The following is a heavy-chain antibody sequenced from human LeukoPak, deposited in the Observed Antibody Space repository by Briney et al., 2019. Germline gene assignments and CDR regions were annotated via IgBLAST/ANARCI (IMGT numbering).Heavy chain of an antibody. D-gene: IGHD1-1*01. J-gene: IGHJ4*02. V-gene: IGHV3-23*01. CDR1: GFTFSSYA. CDR2: ISGGGGST. CDR3: AKGSTFASNYYFDY. Sequence: GRSLRLSCAASGFTFSSYAMSWVRQAPGKGLEWLSAISGGGGSTFYADSVKGRFTISRDNSKNTLYLEMNSLRAEDTAVYYCAKGSTFASNYYFDYWGQGTLVTVSS.